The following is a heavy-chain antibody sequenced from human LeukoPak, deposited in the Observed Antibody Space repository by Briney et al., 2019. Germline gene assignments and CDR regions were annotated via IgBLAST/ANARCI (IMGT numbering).Heavy chain of an antibody. V-gene: IGHV4-59*01. CDR3: AREASQKGAHYMDV. CDR1: GGSISSYY. Sequence: SETLSLTCAVSGGSISSYYWSWIRQPPGKGLEWIGYIYYSGSTNYNPSLKSRVTISVDTSKNQFSLKLSSVTAADTAVYYCAREASQKGAHYMDVWGKGTTVTISS. J-gene: IGHJ6*03. CDR2: IYYSGST. D-gene: IGHD3-16*01.